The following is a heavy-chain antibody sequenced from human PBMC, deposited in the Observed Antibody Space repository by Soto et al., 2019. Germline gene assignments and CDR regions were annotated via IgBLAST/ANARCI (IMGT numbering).Heavy chain of an antibody. CDR2: ISGSGGST. Sequence: ETLSLTCTVSGGSSSSYYWSWIRQPPGKGLEWVSAISGSGGSTYYADSVKGRFTISRDNSKNTLYLQMNSLRAEDTAVYYCAKGIRRHGVLRYFDWLFDGMDVWGQGTTVTVSS. CDR3: AKGIRRHGVLRYFDWLFDGMDV. J-gene: IGHJ6*02. CDR1: GGSSSSYY. D-gene: IGHD3-9*01. V-gene: IGHV3-23*01.